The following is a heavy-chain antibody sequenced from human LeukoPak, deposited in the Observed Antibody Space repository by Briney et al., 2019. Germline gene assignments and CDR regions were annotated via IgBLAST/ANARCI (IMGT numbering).Heavy chain of an antibody. D-gene: IGHD3-10*01. CDR1: GYSFTTFG. Sequence: GASVKVSCKTSGYSFTTFGISWVRQAPGQGLEWMGWITGYNANTNYAQKFQGRVTMTRNTSISTAYMELSSLRSEDTAVYYCARRASSGNHYYYYYMDVWGKGTTVTISS. CDR2: ITGYNANT. CDR3: ARRASSGNHYYYYYMDV. J-gene: IGHJ6*03. V-gene: IGHV1-18*01.